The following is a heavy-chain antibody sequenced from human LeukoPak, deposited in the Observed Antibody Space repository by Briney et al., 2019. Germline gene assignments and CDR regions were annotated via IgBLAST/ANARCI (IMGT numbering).Heavy chain of an antibody. CDR1: GGSISSYY. D-gene: IGHD2-2*01. CDR3: ARDSTRYCSSTSCYSYYYYMDV. V-gene: IGHV4-4*07. CDR2: IYTSGST. Sequence: SETLSLTCTVSGGSISSYYWSWIRQPAGKGLERIGRIYTSGSTNYNPSLKSRVTMSVDTSKNQFSLKLSSVTAADTAVYYCARDSTRYCSSTSCYSYYYYMDVWGKGTTVTVSS. J-gene: IGHJ6*03.